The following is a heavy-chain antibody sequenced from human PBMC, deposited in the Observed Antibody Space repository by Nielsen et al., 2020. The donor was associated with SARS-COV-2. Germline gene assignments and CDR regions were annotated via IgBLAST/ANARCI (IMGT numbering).Heavy chain of an antibody. V-gene: IGHV3-9*01. D-gene: IGHD2-2*01. Sequence: GGSLRLSCAASGFTFDDYAMHWVRQAPGKGLEWVSGISWNSGSIGYADSVKGRFTISRDNAKNSLYLQMNSLRAEDTALYYCAKGSGYCSSTSCKEFDYWGQGTLVTVSS. CDR2: ISWNSGSI. J-gene: IGHJ4*02. CDR3: AKGSGYCSSTSCKEFDY. CDR1: GFTFDDYA.